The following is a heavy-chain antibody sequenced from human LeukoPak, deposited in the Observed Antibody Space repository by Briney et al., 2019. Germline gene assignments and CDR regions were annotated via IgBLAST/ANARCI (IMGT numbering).Heavy chain of an antibody. D-gene: IGHD1-26*01. CDR1: GFTFDDYA. CDR2: ISWNSGTI. V-gene: IGHV3-9*01. J-gene: IGHJ3*02. CDR3: AKGDSGSYSSPDAFDI. Sequence: GGSLRLSCAASGFTFDDYAIHWVRQAPGKGLEWVSGISWNSGTIRYADCVKGRFPISRDNPKNSLYLQMTSLRAEDTALYYCAKGDSGSYSSPDAFDIWGQGTMVTVSS.